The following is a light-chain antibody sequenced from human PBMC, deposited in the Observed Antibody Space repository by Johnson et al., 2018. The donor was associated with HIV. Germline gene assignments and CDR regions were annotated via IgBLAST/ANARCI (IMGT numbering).Light chain of an antibody. Sequence: TQPPSVSAAPGQKVTISCSGSSSTIGNNYVSWYQQVPGTAPKLLIYDNNRRPSGIPDRFSGSKSGTSATLAITGLPTGDEADYYCGTWDSSLSAFYVFGTVTKVTFL. CDR3: GTWDSSLSAFYV. V-gene: IGLV1-51*01. J-gene: IGLJ1*01. CDR2: DNN. CDR1: SSTIGNNY.